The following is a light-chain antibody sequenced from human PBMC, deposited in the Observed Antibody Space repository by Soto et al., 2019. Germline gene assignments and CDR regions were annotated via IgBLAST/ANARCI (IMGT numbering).Light chain of an antibody. CDR3: QQRSNWPSYT. CDR1: QSVSSY. Sequence: EIVLTQSPATLSLSPGERATLSCRDSQSVSSYLAGYQQKPGQAPRLLIYDASNRATGIPARFSGSGSGTDFTLTISSLEPEDFAVYYCQQRSNWPSYTFGQGTKLELK. V-gene: IGKV3-11*01. J-gene: IGKJ2*01. CDR2: DAS.